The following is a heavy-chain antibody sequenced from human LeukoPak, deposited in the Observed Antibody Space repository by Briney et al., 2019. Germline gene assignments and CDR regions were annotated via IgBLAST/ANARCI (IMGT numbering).Heavy chain of an antibody. D-gene: IGHD1-14*01. Sequence: PGGSLRLSCAASGFTFSSYSMNWVRQAPGKGLEWVSYISSSSSTIYYADSVKGRFTISRDNAKNSLYPQMNSLRAEDTAVYYCARARRTTVGYYYYMDVWGKGTTVTVSS. J-gene: IGHJ6*03. CDR2: ISSSSSTI. V-gene: IGHV3-48*01. CDR3: ARARRTTVGYYYYMDV. CDR1: GFTFSSYS.